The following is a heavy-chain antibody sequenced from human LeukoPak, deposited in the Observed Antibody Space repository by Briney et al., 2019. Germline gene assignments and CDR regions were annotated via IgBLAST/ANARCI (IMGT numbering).Heavy chain of an antibody. D-gene: IGHD2-15*01. J-gene: IGHJ4*02. V-gene: IGHV3-13*01. Sequence: GGSLRLSCAASGFTFSSYDFHWVRQATGKGLEWVAGIGAAGDTYYPASVKGRFTISRENAKNSLYLQMNSLRAGDTAVYYCVTEVVGCAGSCYSNFEYRGQGILVTVSS. CDR3: VTEVVGCAGSCYSNFEY. CDR2: IGAAGDT. CDR1: GFTFSSYD.